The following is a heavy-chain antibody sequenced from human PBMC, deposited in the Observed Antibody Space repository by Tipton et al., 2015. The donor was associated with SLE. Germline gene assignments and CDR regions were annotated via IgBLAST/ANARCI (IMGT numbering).Heavy chain of an antibody. CDR1: GGSISNSRYF. Sequence: TLSLTCTVSGGSISNSRYFWAWIRQPPGKGLEWIGSVYYSGNTYYNPSLKSRVTISLDTSKNQFSLKLNSVTAADTAVYYCATLPGGLYWGQGTLVTVSS. CDR2: VYYSGNT. D-gene: IGHD3-16*01. CDR3: ATLPGGLY. V-gene: IGHV4-39*07. J-gene: IGHJ4*02.